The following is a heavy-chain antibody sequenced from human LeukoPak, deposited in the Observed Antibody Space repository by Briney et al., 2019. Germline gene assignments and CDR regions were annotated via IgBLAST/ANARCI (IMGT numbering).Heavy chain of an antibody. CDR3: ARGSRGNGAGFDL. J-gene: IGHJ3*01. CDR2: IYYTGTT. V-gene: IGHV4-59*01. Sequence: SETLSLTCTVSGGSISTYYWSGIRQPPGKGLEWIGYIYYTGTTNYNPSLKSRVTISVDTSKNQFSLKLISVIAADTAMYYCARGSRGNGAGFDLWGQGIMVTVSS. D-gene: IGHD1-26*01. CDR1: GGSISTYY.